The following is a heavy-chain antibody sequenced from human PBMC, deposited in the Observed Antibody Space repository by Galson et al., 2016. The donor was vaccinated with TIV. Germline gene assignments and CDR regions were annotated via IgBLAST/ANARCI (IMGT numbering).Heavy chain of an antibody. Sequence: SLRLSCAASGFSFINYAMTWVRQAPGKGPEWVSSISNIGDTTLYADSVRGRFTISRDNSKNKVHLRMDSLRGDDTATYYCARAGRGLYRFPFDSWGRGTLVIVSS. D-gene: IGHD3-10*01. CDR2: ISNIGDTT. J-gene: IGHJ5*01. CDR3: ARAGRGLYRFPFDS. CDR1: GFSFINYA. V-gene: IGHV3-23*01.